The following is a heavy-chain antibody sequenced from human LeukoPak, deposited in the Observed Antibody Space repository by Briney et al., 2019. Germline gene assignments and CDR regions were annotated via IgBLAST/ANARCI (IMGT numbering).Heavy chain of an antibody. CDR2: ITSKTDGGAT. D-gene: IGHD3-22*01. V-gene: IGHV3-15*05. J-gene: IGHJ1*01. CDR1: GLAFNNAW. CDR3: TPLTYHYDSSGYYYVGYFQH. Sequence: GVSLRLSCAASGLAFNNAWMTWVRQAPGKGLEWVGRITSKTDGGATDYAAPVQGRFTISRDDSKNTLYLQMNSVKTEDTAVYYCTPLTYHYDSSGYYYVGYFQHWGQGTLVTVSS.